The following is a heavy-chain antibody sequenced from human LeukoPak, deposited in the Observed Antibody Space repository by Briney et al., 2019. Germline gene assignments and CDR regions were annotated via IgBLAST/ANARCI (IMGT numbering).Heavy chain of an antibody. Sequence: GGSLRLSCAASGFTFSDYEMNWVRQAPGKGLEWVSHISTSGSIIHYADSVEGRFTISRDNAKNSLYLQMNSLRAEDTALYYCAKDTPSGYYYGSGRLRIYYYYMDVWGKGTTVTISS. CDR1: GFTFSDYE. V-gene: IGHV3-48*03. J-gene: IGHJ6*03. CDR3: AKDTPSGYYYGSGRLRIYYYYMDV. CDR2: ISTSGSII. D-gene: IGHD3-10*01.